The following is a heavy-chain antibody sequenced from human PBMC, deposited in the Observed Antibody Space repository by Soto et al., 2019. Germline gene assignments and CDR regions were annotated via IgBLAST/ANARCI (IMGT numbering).Heavy chain of an antibody. D-gene: IGHD3-22*01. J-gene: IGHJ6*02. CDR1: GGSISSSSYY. CDR2: IYYSGST. CDR3: ARQGNYYDSSGYYYIPGSVPYYYYGMDV. V-gene: IGHV4-39*01. Sequence: TSETLSLTCTVSGGSISSSSYYWGWIRQPPGKGLEWIGSIYYSGSTYYNPSLKSRVTISVDTSKNQFSLKLSSVTAADTAVYYCARQGNYYDSSGYYYIPGSVPYYYYGMDVWGQGTTVTVSS.